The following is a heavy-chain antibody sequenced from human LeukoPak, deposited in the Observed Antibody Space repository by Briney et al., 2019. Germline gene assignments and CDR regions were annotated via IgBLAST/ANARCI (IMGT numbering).Heavy chain of an antibody. CDR2: IYHSGST. D-gene: IGHD4/OR15-4a*01. Sequence: SETLSLTCTVSGYSISSGYYWGWIRQPPGKGLEWIGSIYHSGSTYYNPSLKSRVTISVDTSKNQFSLKLSSVTAADTAVYYCARGRGNYPMVYFDYWGQGTLVTVSS. CDR3: ARGRGNYPMVYFDY. V-gene: IGHV4-38-2*02. CDR1: GYSISSGYY. J-gene: IGHJ4*02.